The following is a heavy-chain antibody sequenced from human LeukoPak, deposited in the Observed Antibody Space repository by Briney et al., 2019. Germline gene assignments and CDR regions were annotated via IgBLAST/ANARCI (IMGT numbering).Heavy chain of an antibody. V-gene: IGHV3-23*01. CDR3: AKSGPYYYDY. J-gene: IGHJ4*02. CDR1: GFTFSTYG. CDR2: FGGSGASV. D-gene: IGHD3-10*01. Sequence: GGSLRFSCAASGFTFSTYGMSGVRQAPGKGLEWVSTFGGSGASVYYADSVKGRFTVSRDNSKNTLYLQMNSLRVEDTAVYYCAKSGPYYYDYWGQGTLVTVSS.